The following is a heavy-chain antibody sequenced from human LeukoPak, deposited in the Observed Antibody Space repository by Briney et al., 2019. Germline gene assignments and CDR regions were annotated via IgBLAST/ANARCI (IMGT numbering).Heavy chain of an antibody. CDR1: GGSFSGYY. CDR2: INHSGSA. CDR3: ARGYRNCSSTSCYGGGSYYYYYMDV. D-gene: IGHD2-2*01. Sequence: SETLSLTCAVYGGSFSGYYWSWIRQPPGKGLEWIGEINHSGSANYNPSLKSRVTISVDTSKNQFSLKLSSVTAADTAVYYCARGYRNCSSTSCYGGGSYYYYYMDVWGKGTTVTVSS. V-gene: IGHV4-34*01. J-gene: IGHJ6*03.